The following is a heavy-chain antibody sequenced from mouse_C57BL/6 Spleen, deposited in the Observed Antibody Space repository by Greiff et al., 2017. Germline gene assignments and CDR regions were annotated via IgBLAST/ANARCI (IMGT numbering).Heavy chain of an antibody. Sequence: EVKVVESGGGLVKPGGSLKLSCAASGFTFSSYAMSWVRQTPEKRLEWVATISDGGSYTYYPDNVKGRFTISRDNAKNNLYLQMSHLKSEDTAMYDCARLIYSLDYWGQGTTLTVSS. V-gene: IGHV5-4*03. D-gene: IGHD2-1*01. CDR3: ARLIYSLDY. J-gene: IGHJ2*01. CDR2: ISDGGSYT. CDR1: GFTFSSYA.